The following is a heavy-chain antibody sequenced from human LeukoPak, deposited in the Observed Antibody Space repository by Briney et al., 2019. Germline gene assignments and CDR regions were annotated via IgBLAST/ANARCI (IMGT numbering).Heavy chain of an antibody. Sequence: KASETLSLTCAVYGGSFSGYYWSWIRQPPGKGLEWIGEINHSGSTNYNPSLKSRVTISVDTSKNQFSLKLSSVTAADTAVYYCARLRITGTTRYYYGMDVWGQGTTVTVSS. D-gene: IGHD1-7*01. CDR2: INHSGST. CDR1: GGSFSGYY. J-gene: IGHJ6*02. CDR3: ARLRITGTTRYYYGMDV. V-gene: IGHV4-34*01.